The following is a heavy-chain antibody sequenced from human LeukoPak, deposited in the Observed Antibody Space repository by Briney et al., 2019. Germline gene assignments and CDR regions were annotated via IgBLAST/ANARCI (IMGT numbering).Heavy chain of an antibody. D-gene: IGHD2-15*01. CDR2: IYSVGST. Sequence: GGSLRLSCAASGFTVSSNYMSWVRQTPGKGLEWVSVIYSVGSTYYADSVRGRFTISRHNSKNTLYLQMNSLTPEDTAVYYCARATYTPYFDIWGRGTMVTVSS. CDR3: ARATYTPYFDI. V-gene: IGHV3-53*04. J-gene: IGHJ3*02. CDR1: GFTVSSNY.